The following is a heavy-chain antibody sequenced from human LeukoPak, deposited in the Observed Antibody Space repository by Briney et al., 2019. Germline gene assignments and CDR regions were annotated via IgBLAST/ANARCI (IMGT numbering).Heavy chain of an antibody. CDR2: ISYDGSNK. Sequence: GGSLRLPCAASGFTFSSYGMHWVRQAPGKGLEWVAVISYDGSNKYYADSVKGRFTISRDNSKNTLYLQMNSLRAEDTAVYYCAKDGGSGWTHDYWGQGTLVTVSS. D-gene: IGHD6-19*01. J-gene: IGHJ4*02. CDR1: GFTFSSYG. V-gene: IGHV3-30*18. CDR3: AKDGGSGWTHDY.